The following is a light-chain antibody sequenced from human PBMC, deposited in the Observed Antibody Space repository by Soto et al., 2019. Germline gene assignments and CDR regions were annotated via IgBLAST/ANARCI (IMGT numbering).Light chain of an antibody. CDR3: QQSYRTPYT. CDR1: QTISSY. CDR2: AAS. V-gene: IGKV1-39*01. Sequence: DIQMTQSPSSLSASVGDRVTITCRTSQTISSYLNWYQQKPGKAPKFLIYAASSLQNGLPSRFSGSGSGTDFTLTISSLQPEDFATYYWQQSYRTPYTFGQGTKLEIK. J-gene: IGKJ2*01.